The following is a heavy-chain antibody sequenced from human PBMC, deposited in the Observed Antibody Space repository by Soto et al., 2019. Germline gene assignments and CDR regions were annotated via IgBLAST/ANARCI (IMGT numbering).Heavy chain of an antibody. CDR2: IKHDGSEK. Sequence: GGSLRLSCAASGFTFSTYWMSWVRQAPGKGLEWVANIKHDGSEKYYVDSVKGRFTISRDNAKNSLYLQMNSLRVEDTAVYYCARLRWLSYYFDYWGQGTLVTVSS. J-gene: IGHJ4*02. CDR1: GFTFSTYW. CDR3: ARLRWLSYYFDY. V-gene: IGHV3-7*05. D-gene: IGHD3-22*01.